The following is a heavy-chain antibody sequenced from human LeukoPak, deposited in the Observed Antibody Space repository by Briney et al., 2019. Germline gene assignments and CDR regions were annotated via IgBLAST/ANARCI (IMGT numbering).Heavy chain of an antibody. V-gene: IGHV3-23*01. D-gene: IGHD3-9*01. CDR2: VSSGGST. J-gene: IGHJ6*02. CDR1: GFTFSTHA. CDR3: AKGQTYYDTLTGYPRYYYYGMDV. Sequence: GGSLRLSCAASGFTFSTHAMSWVRQAPGKGRECGSAVSSGGSTYNADSVKGRFTISRDDSKNMLYLQMNSLRAEDTAVYYCAKGQTYYDTLTGYPRYYYYGMDVWGQGTTVTVAS.